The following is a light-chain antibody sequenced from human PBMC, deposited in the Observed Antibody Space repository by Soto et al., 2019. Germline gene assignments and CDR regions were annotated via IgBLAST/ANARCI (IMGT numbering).Light chain of an antibody. J-gene: IGLJ2*01. V-gene: IGLV1-47*02. CDR2: SNS. CDR3: AAWDDSLSVL. Sequence: QSVLTQPPSASGTPGQRVTISCSGSRSNIGSNFVYWYRHLPGTAPKLLIYSNSQRPSGVPDRFSGSKSGTSASLAISGLRSEDEADYYCAAWDDSLSVLFGGGTKLTVL. CDR1: RSNIGSNF.